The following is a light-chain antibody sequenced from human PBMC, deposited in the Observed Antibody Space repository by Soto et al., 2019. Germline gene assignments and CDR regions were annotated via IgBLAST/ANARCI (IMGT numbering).Light chain of an antibody. J-gene: IGKJ3*01. Sequence: EAVLTQSPATLSVSPGERATLSCRASLSVGSNLAWYQQRPGQAPRLLIYGASTRATGIPVRISGSGSGTEFTLTISSLQSEDFGVYYCQQYNKWPLFTFGPGTRVDMK. CDR1: LSVGSN. CDR2: GAS. V-gene: IGKV3-15*01. CDR3: QQYNKWPLFT.